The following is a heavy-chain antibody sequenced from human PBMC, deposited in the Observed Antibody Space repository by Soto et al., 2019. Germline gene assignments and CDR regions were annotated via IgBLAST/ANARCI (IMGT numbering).Heavy chain of an antibody. Sequence: SETLSLTCAVYGGSFGGYYWSWIRQPPGKGLEWIGEINHSGSTNYNPSLKSRVTISVDTSKNQFSLKLSSVTAADTAVYYCARGRVTMVRGVIGGHNWFDPWGQGTLVTVSS. J-gene: IGHJ5*02. CDR3: ARGRVTMVRGVIGGHNWFDP. CDR2: INHSGST. V-gene: IGHV4-34*01. CDR1: GGSFGGYY. D-gene: IGHD3-10*01.